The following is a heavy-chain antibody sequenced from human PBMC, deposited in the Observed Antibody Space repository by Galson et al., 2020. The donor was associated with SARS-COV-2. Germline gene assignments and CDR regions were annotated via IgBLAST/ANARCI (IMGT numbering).Heavy chain of an antibody. D-gene: IGHD3-3*01. V-gene: IGHV1-24*01. CDR1: GYTLTELF. Sequence: ASVKVPRKVSGYTLTELFMHWVRQAPGKGLEWMGGFDPDDGETIYAQKLQGRVTMTEDTSTDTAYMELSSLRSEDTAVYYCATVFAIFGVVYFDYWGQGTLVTVSS. J-gene: IGHJ4*02. CDR2: FDPDDGET. CDR3: ATVFAIFGVVYFDY.